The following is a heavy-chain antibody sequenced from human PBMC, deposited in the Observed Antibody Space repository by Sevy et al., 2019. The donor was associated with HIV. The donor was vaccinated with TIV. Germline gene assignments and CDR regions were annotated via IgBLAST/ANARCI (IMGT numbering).Heavy chain of an antibody. D-gene: IGHD1-26*01. CDR1: GFTFSSYS. CDR2: ISSSSSYI. CDR3: ARGGGESGSTTEVADAFDI. J-gene: IGHJ3*02. V-gene: IGHV3-21*01. Sequence: LSLTCAASGFTFSSYSMNWVRQAPGKGLEWVSSISSSSSYIYYADSVKGRFTISRDNAKNSLYLQMNSLRAEDTAVYYCARGGGESGSTTEVADAFDIWGQGTMVTVSS.